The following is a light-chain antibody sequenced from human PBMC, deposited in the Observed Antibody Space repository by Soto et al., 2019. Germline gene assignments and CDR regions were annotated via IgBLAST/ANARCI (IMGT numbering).Light chain of an antibody. CDR2: DTS. CDR3: QQYVNWPLT. Sequence: EIVMTKSPATLSVSPGEVATLSCRASQSIGDTLAWYQQKPGQTPRLLIYDTSIRATGVPARFSGSRSGAEFTLTITSLQSEDFAVYYCQQYVNWPLTFGGGTKVESK. V-gene: IGKV3-15*01. J-gene: IGKJ4*01. CDR1: QSIGDT.